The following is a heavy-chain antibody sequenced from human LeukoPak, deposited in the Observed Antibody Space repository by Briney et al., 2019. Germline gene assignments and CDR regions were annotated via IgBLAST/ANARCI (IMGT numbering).Heavy chain of an antibody. V-gene: IGHV3-7*01. CDR1: GFTFSNYW. J-gene: IGHJ4*02. Sequence: PGGSLRLSCAASGFTFSNYWMSWVRRAPGKGLEWVANIKQDGSGTYYVDSVRGRFTISRDNAKKSLYLQMNSLRAEGTAVYYCARDFWGAYRVDYFDYWGQGTLATVSS. D-gene: IGHD3-3*01. CDR2: IKQDGSGT. CDR3: ARDFWGAYRVDYFDY.